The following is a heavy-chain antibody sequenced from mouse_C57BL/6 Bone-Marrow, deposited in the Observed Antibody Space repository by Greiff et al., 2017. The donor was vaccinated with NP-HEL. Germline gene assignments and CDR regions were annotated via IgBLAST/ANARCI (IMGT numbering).Heavy chain of an antibody. J-gene: IGHJ4*01. Sequence: QVQLKESGPGLVAPSQCLSITCTVSGFSLTSYGVHWVRQPPGKGLEWLVVIWSDGSTTYNSALKSRLSISKDNSKSQVFLKMNSLQTDDTAMYYCARHRGYYYAMDYWGQGTSVTVSS. CDR2: IWSDGST. CDR3: ARHRGYYYAMDY. CDR1: GFSLTSYG. D-gene: IGHD2-2*01. V-gene: IGHV2-6-1*01.